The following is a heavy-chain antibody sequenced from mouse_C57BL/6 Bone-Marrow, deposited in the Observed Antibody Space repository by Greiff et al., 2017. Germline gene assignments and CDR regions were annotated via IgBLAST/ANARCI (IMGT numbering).Heavy chain of an antibody. CDR1: GYTFTDYE. D-gene: IGHD4-1*01. Sequence: QVQLKESGAELVRPGASVTLSCKASGYTFTDYEMHWVKQTPVHGLEWIGAIDPETGGTAYNQKFKGKAILTADKSSSTAYMELRSLTSEDSAVYYCTRGGLGRRYFDVWGTGTTVTVSS. V-gene: IGHV1-15*01. J-gene: IGHJ1*03. CDR3: TRGGLGRRYFDV. CDR2: IDPETGGT.